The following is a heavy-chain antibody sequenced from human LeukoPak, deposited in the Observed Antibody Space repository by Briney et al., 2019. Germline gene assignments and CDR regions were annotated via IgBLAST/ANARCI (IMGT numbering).Heavy chain of an antibody. CDR1: GYTFTSYA. CDR3: ARSDLTVTTGYYYYYYGMDV. CDR2: INAGNGNT. D-gene: IGHD4-17*01. J-gene: IGHJ6*02. Sequence: ASVKVSCKASGYTFTSYAMHWVRQAPGQRLEWMGWINAGNGNTKYSQKFQGRVTITRDTSASTAHMELSSLRSEDTAVYYCARSDLTVTTGYYYYYYGMDVWGQGTTVTVSS. V-gene: IGHV1-3*01.